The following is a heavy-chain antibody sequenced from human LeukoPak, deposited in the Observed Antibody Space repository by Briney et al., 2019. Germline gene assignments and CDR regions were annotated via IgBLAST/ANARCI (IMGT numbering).Heavy chain of an antibody. CDR2: ISAYNGNT. V-gene: IGHV1-18*01. CDR3: ARDRVVVAAAGSWFDP. Sequence: ASVKVSCKASGYTFTSYGISWVRQAPGQGLEWMGWISAYNGNTNFARKLQGRITMTTDTSTSTAYMELRSLRSDDTAVYYCARDRVVVAAAGSWFDPWGQGTLVTVSS. CDR1: GYTFTSYG. D-gene: IGHD6-13*01. J-gene: IGHJ5*02.